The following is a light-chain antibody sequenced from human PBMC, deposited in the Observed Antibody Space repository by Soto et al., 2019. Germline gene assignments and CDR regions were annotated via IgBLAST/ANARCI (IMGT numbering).Light chain of an antibody. Sequence: DIQMTQSPSSLSASVGDRVTITCRASQGISNYLAWYQQKPGKVPKLLIYAASTLQSGVPSRFSGSGSGTXXXXXIXSLQPEDVATYYCQKYNSAPLTFGGGTKVEIK. CDR1: QGISNY. J-gene: IGKJ4*01. V-gene: IGKV1-27*01. CDR2: AAS. CDR3: QKYNSAPLT.